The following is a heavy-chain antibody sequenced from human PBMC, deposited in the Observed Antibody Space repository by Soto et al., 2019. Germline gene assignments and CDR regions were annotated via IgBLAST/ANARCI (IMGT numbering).Heavy chain of an antibody. Sequence: ASVKVSCKASGYTFTGYYMHWVRQAPGQGLEWMGWINPNSGGTNYAQKFQGWVTMTRDTSISTAYMELSRLRSDDTAVYYCARDCVGATPACFDYWGQGTLVTVSS. CDR2: INPNSGGT. V-gene: IGHV1-2*04. CDR1: GYTFTGYY. D-gene: IGHD1-26*01. CDR3: ARDCVGATPACFDY. J-gene: IGHJ4*02.